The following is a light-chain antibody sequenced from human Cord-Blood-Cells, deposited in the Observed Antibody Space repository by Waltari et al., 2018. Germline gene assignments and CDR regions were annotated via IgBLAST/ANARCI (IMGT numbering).Light chain of an antibody. CDR1: SSDVGGYNY. CDR2: DVS. J-gene: IGLJ1*01. Sequence: QSALTQPASVSGSPGPSITISCTGTSSDVGGYNYVPWYQQHPGKAPNLMIYDVSNRPSGVSNRFSGSKSGNTASLTISGLQAEDEADYYCSSYTSSSTPYVFGTGTKVTVL. CDR3: SSYTSSSTPYV. V-gene: IGLV2-14*01.